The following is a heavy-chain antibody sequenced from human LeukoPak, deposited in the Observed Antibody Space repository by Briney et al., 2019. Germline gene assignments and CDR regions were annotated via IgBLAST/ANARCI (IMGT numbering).Heavy chain of an antibody. J-gene: IGHJ4*02. CDR2: ISAYDGNT. D-gene: IGHD2-2*01. Sequence: VASVKVSCKASGYTFTSYGISWVRQAPGQGLEWMGWISAYDGNTKYVQKFQGRVTMTTDTSTSTGYMELRSLRSDDTAVYYCARDEGTYQRGPFEYWGQGTLVTVSS. V-gene: IGHV1-18*01. CDR1: GYTFTSYG. CDR3: ARDEGTYQRGPFEY.